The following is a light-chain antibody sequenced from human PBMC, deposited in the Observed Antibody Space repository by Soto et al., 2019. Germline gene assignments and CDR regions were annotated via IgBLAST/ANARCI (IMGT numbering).Light chain of an antibody. Sequence: QSVLTQPPSVSGAPRQRVTISCSGSSSNIGDNAVLWYQQFPGKAPKLLIYEGTKRPSGISHRFSGSKSDNTASLTISGLRAEDEAHYHCCSYAGSRTFVFGGGTKLTVL. CDR3: CSYAGSRTFV. CDR1: SSNIGDNA. J-gene: IGLJ3*02. CDR2: EGT. V-gene: IGLV1-36*01.